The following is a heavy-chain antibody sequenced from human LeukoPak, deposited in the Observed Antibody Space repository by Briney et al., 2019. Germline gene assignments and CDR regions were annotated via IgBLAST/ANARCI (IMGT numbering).Heavy chain of an antibody. D-gene: IGHD6-19*01. CDR2: IKSDGSDT. CDR1: GFTLSSYW. Sequence: GGSLRLSCAASGFTLSSYWMHWVRQVPGKGLVWVSRIKSDGSDTRYADSVKGRFTISRDNAKNTLYLQTNSLRAEDTAAYYCARGYSSGLHFDYWGQGTLVTVSS. J-gene: IGHJ4*02. V-gene: IGHV3-74*01. CDR3: ARGYSSGLHFDY.